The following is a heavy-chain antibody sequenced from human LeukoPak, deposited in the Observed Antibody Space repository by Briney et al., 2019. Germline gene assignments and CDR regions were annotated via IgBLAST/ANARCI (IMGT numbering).Heavy chain of an antibody. CDR3: AGGHSSGSYFDAYHL. D-gene: IGHD3-22*01. J-gene: IGHJ3*01. CDR1: EFTVSSNS. CDR2: VYSGGST. Sequence: PGGSLRLSCAASEFTVSSNSMSWVRQAPGEGLEWGSGVYSGGSTFYADSVKGRFIISRDSSKNTLYLQMNTLRAEDTAVYYCAGGHSSGSYFDAYHLWGQGTMVTVSS. V-gene: IGHV3-53*01.